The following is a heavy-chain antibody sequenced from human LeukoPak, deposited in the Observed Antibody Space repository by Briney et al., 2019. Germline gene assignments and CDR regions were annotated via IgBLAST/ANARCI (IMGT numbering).Heavy chain of an antibody. V-gene: IGHV1-69*13. D-gene: IGHD6-13*01. CDR3: ARASPPPTLGIAAAGTGWFDP. J-gene: IGHJ5*02. CDR2: IIPIFGTA. Sequence: SVKVSCKASGRTFSSYAISWVRQAPGQGLEWMGGIIPIFGTANYAQKFQGRVTITADESTSTAYMELSSLRSEDTAVYYCARASPPPTLGIAAAGTGWFDPWGQGTLVTVSS. CDR1: GRTFSSYA.